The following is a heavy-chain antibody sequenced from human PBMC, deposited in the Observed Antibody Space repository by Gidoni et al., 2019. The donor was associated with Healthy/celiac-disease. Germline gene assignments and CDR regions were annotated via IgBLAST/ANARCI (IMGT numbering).Heavy chain of an antibody. Sequence: QVQLVQSGAEVKKPGAPVKVPCKASGYTFTSYGISWVRQAPGQGLVWMGWISAYNGNANYAQKLQGRVTMTTDTSTSTDYMELRSLRSDDTAVYYCARDQGGSGSYRLQVPFDYWGQGTLVTVSS. CDR2: ISAYNGNA. J-gene: IGHJ4*02. D-gene: IGHD1-26*01. CDR3: ARDQGGSGSYRLQVPFDY. V-gene: IGHV1-18*01. CDR1: GYTFTSYG.